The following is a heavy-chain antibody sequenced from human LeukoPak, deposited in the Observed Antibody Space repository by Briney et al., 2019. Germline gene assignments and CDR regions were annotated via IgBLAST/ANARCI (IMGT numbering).Heavy chain of an antibody. V-gene: IGHV4-39*07. Sequence: SETLSLTCTVSGGSISSSSYYWGWIRQPPGKGLEWIGSIYYSGSGSTYYNPSLKSRVTISVDTFKNQFSLKLSSVTAADTAVYYCARSRRLGSGIDYWGQGTLVTVSS. CDR2: IYYSGSGST. J-gene: IGHJ4*02. CDR3: ARSRRLGSGIDY. CDR1: GGSISSSSYY. D-gene: IGHD3-10*01.